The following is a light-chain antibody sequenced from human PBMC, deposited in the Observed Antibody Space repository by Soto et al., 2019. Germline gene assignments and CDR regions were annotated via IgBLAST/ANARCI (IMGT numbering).Light chain of an antibody. CDR1: QSLTRN. V-gene: IGKV3-20*01. Sequence: IVMTQSPATLSVSPGERVTLSCRASQSLTRNLAWYQHKPGQSPRLLIYGASSRATGIPDRFSGSGSGTDFTLTISRLEPEDFAVYYCQQYGSSPRGITFGGGTKVDIK. CDR2: GAS. J-gene: IGKJ4*01. CDR3: QQYGSSPRGIT.